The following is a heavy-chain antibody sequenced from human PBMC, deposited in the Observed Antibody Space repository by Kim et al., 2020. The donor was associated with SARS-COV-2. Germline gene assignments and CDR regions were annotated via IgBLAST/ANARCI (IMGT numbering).Heavy chain of an antibody. V-gene: IGHV5-51*01. CDR1: GYSFSNYW. CDR2: IYPGDSDT. J-gene: IGHJ4*02. CDR3: ARWRHCRSCGNILFYFDY. Sequence: GESLKISCKGSGYSFSNYWIGWVRQMPGKGLEWMGIIYPGDSDTKYSPSFQGQVTISADKSISTAYLQWSSLKASDTAIYYCARWRHCRSCGNILFYFDYWGQGTPVTVSS. D-gene: IGHD2-21*01.